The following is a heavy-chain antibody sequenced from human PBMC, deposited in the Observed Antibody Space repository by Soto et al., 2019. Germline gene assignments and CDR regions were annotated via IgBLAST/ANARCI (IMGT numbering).Heavy chain of an antibody. CDR1: GFTFSSYA. CDR2: ISGRGGST. J-gene: IGHJ4*02. V-gene: IGHV3-23*01. CDR3: AKSLGLLQSGLDY. D-gene: IGHD1-26*01. Sequence: GGSLRLSCAASGFTFSSYAMSWVRQAPGKGLEWVSAISGRGGSTYYADSVKGRFTISRDNSKNTLYLQMNSLRAEDTAVYYCAKSLGLLQSGLDYWGQGTLVTVSS.